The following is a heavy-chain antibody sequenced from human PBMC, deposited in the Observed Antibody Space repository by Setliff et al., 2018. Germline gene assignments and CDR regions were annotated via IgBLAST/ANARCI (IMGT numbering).Heavy chain of an antibody. V-gene: IGHV3-21*01. CDR3: ARGGGGHIVVATFDFDI. CDR1: GFTFSDHS. CDR2: SSTTGRYT. Sequence: SLRLSCAASGFTFSDHSMNWVRQAPGKGLEWVSSSSTTGRYTFYAASVEGRFTVSRDNAKNSLYLEMNSLRADDTAVYYCARGGGGHIVVATFDFDIWGQGTKVTVSS. D-gene: IGHD2-21*01. J-gene: IGHJ3*02.